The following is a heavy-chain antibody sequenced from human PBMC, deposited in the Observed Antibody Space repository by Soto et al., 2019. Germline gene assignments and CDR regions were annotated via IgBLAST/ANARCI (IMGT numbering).Heavy chain of an antibody. J-gene: IGHJ4*02. CDR3: DKVHPWNDPDTDYSFEY. CDR2: ISSNGGST. V-gene: IGHV3-64D*06. Sequence: GGSLRLSCSASGFTFSSYAMHWVRQAPGKGLEYVSAISSNGGSTYYADSVKGRFTISRDNSKNTLYLQMSSLRAEDTAVYYCDKVHPWNDPDTDYSFEYWGQVTLVTVSS. D-gene: IGHD1-1*01. CDR1: GFTFSSYA.